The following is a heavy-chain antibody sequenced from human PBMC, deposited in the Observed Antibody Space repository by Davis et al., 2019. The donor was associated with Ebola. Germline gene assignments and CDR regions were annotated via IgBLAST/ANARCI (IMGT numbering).Heavy chain of an antibody. D-gene: IGHD2-2*01. CDR3: AAWVIGYCTTYSCYTSYNWFDP. CDR2: IVIGRGHR. Sequence: SVTVSCQASVFTFSRPAVQRVRQVRGQRREGLGWIVIGRGHRNYAEKFKERVTITRDMSTNTVYMELNSLRSEDTAVYYCAAWVIGYCTTYSCYTSYNWFDPWGQGSLVTVSS. V-gene: IGHV1-58*01. J-gene: IGHJ5*02. CDR1: VFTFSRPA.